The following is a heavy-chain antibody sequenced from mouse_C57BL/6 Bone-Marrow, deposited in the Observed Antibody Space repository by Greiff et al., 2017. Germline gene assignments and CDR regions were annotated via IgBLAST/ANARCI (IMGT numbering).Heavy chain of an antibody. CDR1: GYTFTDYN. D-gene: IGHD1-1*01. V-gene: IGHV1-18*01. CDR3: ARTWYYGSSYGFAY. CDR2: INPNNGGT. J-gene: IGHJ3*01. Sequence: EVQLQQSGPELVKPGASVKIPCKASGYTFTDYNMDWVKQSHGKSLEWIGDINPNNGGTIYNQKFKGKATLTVDKSSSTAYMELRSLTSEDTAVYYCARTWYYGSSYGFAYWGQGTLVTVSA.